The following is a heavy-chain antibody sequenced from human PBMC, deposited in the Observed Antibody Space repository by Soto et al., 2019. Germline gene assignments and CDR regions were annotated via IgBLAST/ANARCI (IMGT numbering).Heavy chain of an antibody. CDR2: ISAYNGNT. CDR1: GYTFTSYG. D-gene: IGHD3-3*01. Sequence: GASVKVSCKASGYTFTSYGISWVRQAPGQGLEWMGWISAYNGNTNYAQKLQGRVTMTTDTSTSTAYMELSSLRSEDTAVYYCARVYPPVAARFWSGYSEPHWFDPWGQGTLVTVSS. V-gene: IGHV1-18*01. CDR3: ARVYPPVAARFWSGYSEPHWFDP. J-gene: IGHJ5*02.